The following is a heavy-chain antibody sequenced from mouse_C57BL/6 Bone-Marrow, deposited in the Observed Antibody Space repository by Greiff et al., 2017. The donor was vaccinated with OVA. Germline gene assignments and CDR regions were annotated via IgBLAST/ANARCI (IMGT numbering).Heavy chain of an antibody. Sequence: QVQLQQSGAELVRPGASVTLSCKASGYTFTDYEMHWVKQTPVHGLEWIGAIDPETGGTAYNQKFKGQAILTADKSSSTAYMELRSLTSEDSAVYYCTRGYSNYYAMDYWGQGTSVTDSS. D-gene: IGHD2-5*01. CDR1: GYTFTDYE. CDR3: TRGYSNYYAMDY. V-gene: IGHV1-15*01. J-gene: IGHJ4*01. CDR2: IDPETGGT.